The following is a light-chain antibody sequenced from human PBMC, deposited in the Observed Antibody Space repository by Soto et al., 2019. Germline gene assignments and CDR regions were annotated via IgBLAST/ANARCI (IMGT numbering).Light chain of an antibody. V-gene: IGLV2-14*01. J-gene: IGLJ3*02. CDR3: SSYTSSSTHWV. CDR2: EVS. Sequence: QSALTQPASVSGSPGQSITISCTGTSSDVGGSAYVSWYQQFPGNVPRLLIYEVSNRPSGVSNRFSGSKSGNTASLTISGLQAEDEADYYCSSYTSSSTHWVFGGGTKLTVL. CDR1: SSDVGGSAY.